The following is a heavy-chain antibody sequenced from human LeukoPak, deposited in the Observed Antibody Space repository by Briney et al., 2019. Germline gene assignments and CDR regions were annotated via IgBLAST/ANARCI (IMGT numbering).Heavy chain of an antibody. Sequence: SETLSLTCTVSGGSISSSSYYWGWIRQPPGKGLEWIGSIYYSGSTYYNPSLKSRVTMSVDTSKNQFSLKLSSVTAADTAVYYCARHENLEMATLYYFDYWGQGTLVTVSS. CDR3: ARHENLEMATLYYFDY. V-gene: IGHV4-39*01. J-gene: IGHJ4*02. CDR1: GGSISSSSYY. D-gene: IGHD5-24*01. CDR2: IYYSGST.